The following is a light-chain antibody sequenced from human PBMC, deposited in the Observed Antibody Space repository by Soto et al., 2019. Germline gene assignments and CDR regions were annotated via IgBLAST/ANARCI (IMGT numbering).Light chain of an antibody. CDR2: GVS. CDR1: QTISRD. Sequence: EIVMTQSPATLSVSPGERATLSCRASQTISRDLAWYQQKPGQAPRLLIYGVSARATGIPLRFSGSGSGTEFTLTISSLQSEDFAVYYCQQYHKWPYTFGQGTKLEIK. CDR3: QQYHKWPYT. V-gene: IGKV3-15*01. J-gene: IGKJ2*01.